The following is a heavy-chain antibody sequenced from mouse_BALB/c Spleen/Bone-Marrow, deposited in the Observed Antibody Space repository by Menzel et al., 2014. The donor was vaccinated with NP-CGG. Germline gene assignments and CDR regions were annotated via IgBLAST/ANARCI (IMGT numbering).Heavy chain of an antibody. CDR3: ARLNYYGNLFV. CDR1: GFDFSRYW. D-gene: IGHD1-1*01. V-gene: IGHV4-1*02. J-gene: IGHJ1*01. Sequence: EVQLVESGGGLVQPGGSLKLSCAASGFDFSRYWMSWVRQAPGKGLEWIGEINPDSSTINYTPSLKDKFIISRDNAKNTLYLQMSKVRSEDAALYYCARLNYYGNLFVWGAGTTVTVSS. CDR2: INPDSSTI.